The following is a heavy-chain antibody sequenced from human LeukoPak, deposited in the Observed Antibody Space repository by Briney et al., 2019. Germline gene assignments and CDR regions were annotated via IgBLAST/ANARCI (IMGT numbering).Heavy chain of an antibody. CDR1: GGTFSSYA. D-gene: IGHD6-19*01. Sequence: ASVKVSCKASGGTFSSYAISWVRQAPGQGLEWMGGIIPIFGTANYAQKFQGRVTMTRDTSTSTVYMELSSLRSEDTAVYYCARDSIAVAGHLFDYWGQGTLVTVSS. CDR3: ARDSIAVAGHLFDY. CDR2: IIPIFGTA. V-gene: IGHV1-69*05. J-gene: IGHJ4*02.